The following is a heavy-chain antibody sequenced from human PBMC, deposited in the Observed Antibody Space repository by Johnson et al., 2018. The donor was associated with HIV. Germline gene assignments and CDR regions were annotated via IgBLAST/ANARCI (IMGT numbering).Heavy chain of an antibody. CDR3: ARVLGGFDAFDI. D-gene: IGHD3-9*01. CDR1: GFSDYY. J-gene: IGHJ3*02. Sequence: QVQLVESRGSVVRHGGSLRLSCAASGFSDYYMSWIRQAPGKGMEWVSYISSSGSTIYYAHSVRGRLTISRDNAKNSLYLQMNSLRAEDTAVYYCARVLGGFDAFDIWGQGTMVTVSS. CDR2: ISSSGSTI. V-gene: IGHV3-11*04.